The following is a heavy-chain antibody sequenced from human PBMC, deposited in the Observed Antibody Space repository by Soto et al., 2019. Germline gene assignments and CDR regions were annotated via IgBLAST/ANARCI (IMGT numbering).Heavy chain of an antibody. CDR1: GFSLSTSGLG. Sequence: QITLKESGPPLVQPTQPLTLTCTFSGFSLSTSGLGVGWIRQPPGKALEWLALIYWDDDKRYSPSLKPRLTLTKDTSKNPVVLNMTNMDPVDTATYSCAHIVYWSGYFGYWGQGSLVTVSS. CDR2: IYWDDDK. D-gene: IGHD2-8*02. CDR3: AHIVYWSGYFGY. J-gene: IGHJ4*02. V-gene: IGHV2-5*02.